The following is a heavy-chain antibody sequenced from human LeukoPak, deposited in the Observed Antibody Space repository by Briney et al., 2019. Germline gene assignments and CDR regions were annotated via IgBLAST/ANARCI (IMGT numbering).Heavy chain of an antibody. CDR3: ARVHLAYCGGDCYTYAEYFQH. D-gene: IGHD2-21*02. Sequence: ASVKVSCKASGYTFTSYYMHWVRQAPGQGLEWMGWISAYNGNTNYAQKLQGRVTMTTDTSTSTAYMELRSLRSDDTAVYYCARVHLAYCGGDCYTYAEYFQHWGQGTLVTVSS. J-gene: IGHJ1*01. CDR2: ISAYNGNT. CDR1: GYTFTSYY. V-gene: IGHV1-18*04.